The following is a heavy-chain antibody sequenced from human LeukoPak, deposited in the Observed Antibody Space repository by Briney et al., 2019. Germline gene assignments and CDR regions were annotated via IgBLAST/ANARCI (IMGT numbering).Heavy chain of an antibody. J-gene: IGHJ5*02. CDR3: ATEPYSSSSGSGPRGLFDP. Sequence: VASVKVSCKVSGYTLTELSMHWVRQAPGKGLEWMGGFDPEDGETIYAQKLQGRVTMTEDTSTDTAYMELSSLRSEDTAVYYCATEPYSSSSGSGPRGLFDPWGQGTLVTVSS. V-gene: IGHV1-24*01. D-gene: IGHD6-6*01. CDR2: FDPEDGET. CDR1: GYTLTELS.